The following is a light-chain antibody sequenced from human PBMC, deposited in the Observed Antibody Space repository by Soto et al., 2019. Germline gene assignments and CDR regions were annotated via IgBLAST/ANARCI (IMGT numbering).Light chain of an antibody. V-gene: IGLV3-10*01. J-gene: IGLJ3*02. CDR2: EDN. Sequence: SSELAQPPSVSVSPGQTARITCSGDALPKKSAYWYQQKSGQAPVLVMYEDNKRPSGIPARFSGSSSGTMATLTISGAQVEDEADYYCYSTDSTGNHRVFGGGTKLTVL. CDR3: YSTDSTGNHRV. CDR1: ALPKKS.